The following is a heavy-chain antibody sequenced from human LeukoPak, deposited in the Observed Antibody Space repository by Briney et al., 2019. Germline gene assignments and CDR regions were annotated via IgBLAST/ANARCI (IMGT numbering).Heavy chain of an antibody. CDR2: ICHSGST. CDR1: GGSISSSDW. Sequence: SETLSLTCAVSGGSISSSDWWCWVRPPPGKGVGWSGKICHSGSTNYNPFLKSRVTISVDTSKNQFSLKLSSVTAADTAVYYCARNSAVATSRSWFDPWGQGTLVTVSS. CDR3: ARNSAVATSRSWFDP. J-gene: IGHJ5*02. D-gene: IGHD6-19*01. V-gene: IGHV4-4*02.